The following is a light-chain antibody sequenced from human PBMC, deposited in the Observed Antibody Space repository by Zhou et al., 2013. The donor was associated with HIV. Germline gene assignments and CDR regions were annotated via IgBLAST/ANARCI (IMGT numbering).Light chain of an antibody. CDR2: AAS. Sequence: AIQMTQSPSSLSASVGDRVTITCRASQGIGDDLGWYQQRPGKAPKLLIYAASSLQSGVPSRFSGRGLGTDFTLIISGLQPGDSATYYCLQDYKYPFTFGRRDRRWRIK. CDR3: LQDYKYPFT. CDR1: QGIGDD. V-gene: IGKV1-6*01. J-gene: IGKJ4*01.